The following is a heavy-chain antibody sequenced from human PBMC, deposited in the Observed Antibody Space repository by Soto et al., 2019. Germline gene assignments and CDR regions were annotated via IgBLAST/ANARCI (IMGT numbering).Heavy chain of an antibody. Sequence: PGGSLRLSXAASGFTFSSYGMHWVRQAPGKGLEWVAVISYDGSNKYYADSVRGRFTISRDNSKNTLWLQMNTLRAEDTAVYYCAKLRSSSWTQYAFDIWGHGTMVTVSS. V-gene: IGHV3-30*18. CDR2: ISYDGSNK. CDR3: AKLRSSSWTQYAFDI. CDR1: GFTFSSYG. D-gene: IGHD6-13*01. J-gene: IGHJ3*02.